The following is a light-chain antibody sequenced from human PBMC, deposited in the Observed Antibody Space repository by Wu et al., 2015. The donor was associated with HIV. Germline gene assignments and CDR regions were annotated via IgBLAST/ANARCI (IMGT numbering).Light chain of an antibody. CDR1: QSVSSN. CDR3: QQYNTWPPLT. V-gene: IGKV3-15*01. CDR2: GAS. Sequence: IVLTQSPGTLSLSQGEGATLSCRASQSVSSNLAWYQQKPGQVPRLLIYGASTRATGIPARFSGSGSRTEFTLTISSMQSEDFAVYYCQQYNTWPPLTFGGGTKVEIK. J-gene: IGKJ4*01.